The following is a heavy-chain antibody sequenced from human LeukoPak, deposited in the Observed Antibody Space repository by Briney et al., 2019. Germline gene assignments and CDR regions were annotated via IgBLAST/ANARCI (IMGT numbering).Heavy chain of an antibody. Sequence: PSETPSLTCSVSGGSISTYYWNWIRQPPGKGLEWIGYIHYSGNTNYNPSLKSRVTISVDTSKNQFSLKLSSVTAADTAVYYCTRGEGYYGSGNFLVWWGQGTLATVSP. D-gene: IGHD3-10*01. CDR2: IHYSGNT. V-gene: IGHV4-59*01. J-gene: IGHJ4*02. CDR3: TRGEGYYGSGNFLVW. CDR1: GGSISTYY.